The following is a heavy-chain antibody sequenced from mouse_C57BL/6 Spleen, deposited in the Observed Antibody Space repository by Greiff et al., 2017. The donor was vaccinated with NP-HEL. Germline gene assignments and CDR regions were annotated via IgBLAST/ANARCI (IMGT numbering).Heavy chain of an antibody. CDR2: ISYDGSN. V-gene: IGHV3-6*01. CDR3: ARACYGIRCYGFLGV. J-gene: IGHJ1*03. CDR1: GYSITSGYY. D-gene: IGHD1-1*01. Sequence: VQLQQSGPGLVKPSQSLSLTCSVTGYSITSGYYWNWIRQFPGNKLEWMGYISYDGSNNYNPSLKNRITITRDTSKNQFFLKLYAVSTDGAATYYCARACYGIRCYGFLGVGDTGTRVPVSS.